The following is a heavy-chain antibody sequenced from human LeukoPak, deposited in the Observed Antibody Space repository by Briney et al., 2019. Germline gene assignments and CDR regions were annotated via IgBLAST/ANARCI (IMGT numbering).Heavy chain of an antibody. V-gene: IGHV4-39*02. Sequence: SETLSLTCSVSGGSISSSTFYWGWIRQPPGKGLEWIGTIYYSGSTYYNPSLKSRVTMSVDTSKNQFSLKLSSVTAADTAVYYCAREPWEMYGSGSYYNGDAFDIWGQGTMVTVSS. D-gene: IGHD3-10*01. CDR1: GGSISSSTFY. CDR2: IYYSGST. J-gene: IGHJ3*02. CDR3: AREPWEMYGSGSYYNGDAFDI.